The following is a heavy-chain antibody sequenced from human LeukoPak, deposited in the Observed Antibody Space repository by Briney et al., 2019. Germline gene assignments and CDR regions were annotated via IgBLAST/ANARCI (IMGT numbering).Heavy chain of an antibody. CDR3: ARGESGTRYRPGRSSYYYNMDV. D-gene: IGHD6-13*01. CDR1: GFTVSSNY. Sequence: GGSLRLSCAASGFTVSSNYMTWVRRAPGKGLEWVANIKHDGSEKSYVDSVKGRFTISRDNARNSLYLQMNSLRVEDTALYYCARGESGTRYRPGRSSYYYNMDVWGIGTTATVSS. CDR2: IKHDGSEK. V-gene: IGHV3-7*01. J-gene: IGHJ6*03.